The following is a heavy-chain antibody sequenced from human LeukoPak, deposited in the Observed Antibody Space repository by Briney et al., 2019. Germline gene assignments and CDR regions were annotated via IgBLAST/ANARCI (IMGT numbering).Heavy chain of an antibody. CDR1: GGSISSYY. D-gene: IGHD1-26*01. J-gene: IGHJ4*02. Sequence: SETLSLTCTVSGGSISSYYWSWIRQPPGKGLEWIGYIYHSGATNYNPSLGSRVTISVDTSNNQFSLNLRSVTAADTAIYYCARKSPTSGSYGWYFDYWGQGALVTVSS. V-gene: IGHV4-59*01. CDR2: IYHSGAT. CDR3: ARKSPTSGSYGWYFDY.